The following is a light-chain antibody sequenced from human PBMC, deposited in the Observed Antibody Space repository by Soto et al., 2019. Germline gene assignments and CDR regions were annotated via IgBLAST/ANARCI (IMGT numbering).Light chain of an antibody. J-gene: IGKJ5*01. V-gene: IGKV3-20*01. CDR2: GAS. CDR3: HHYGSSPLT. Sequence: IVMTPPPATLSVYHGERATLSCRASQSVSSNLAWYRQKPGQAPRLLIYGASTRATGIPDRFSGSGSGTDFTLTISRLEPEDFAVYYCHHYGSSPLTFGQGTRLEI. CDR1: QSVSSN.